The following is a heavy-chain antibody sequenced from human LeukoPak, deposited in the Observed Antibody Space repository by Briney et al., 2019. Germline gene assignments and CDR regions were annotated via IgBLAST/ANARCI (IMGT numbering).Heavy chain of an antibody. D-gene: IGHD3-22*01. CDR1: GFTFSTYA. J-gene: IGHJ4*02. CDR2: ISGSGGST. V-gene: IGHV3-23*01. CDR3: ASLDYDRRVPDWGY. Sequence: GGSLRLSCGASGFTFSTYAMNWVRRAPGKGLVGGSVISGSGGSTYYADSVKGRFIIYREISKNTLSLKMNSVRAEDTAVYYCASLDYDRRVPDWGYWGQGTLDTVSS.